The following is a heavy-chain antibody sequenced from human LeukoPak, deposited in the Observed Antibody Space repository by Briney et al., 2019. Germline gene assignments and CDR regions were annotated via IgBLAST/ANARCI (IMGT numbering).Heavy chain of an antibody. CDR3: ARNRGHCGGDCYSDAFDI. D-gene: IGHD2-21*02. J-gene: IGHJ3*02. V-gene: IGHV1-18*01. CDR1: GYTFTSYG. Sequence: GASVKVSCKASGYTFTSYGISWVRQAPGQGLEWMGWISAYNGNTNYAQKLQGRVTMTTDTSTSTAYMELRSLRSDDTAVYYCARNRGHCGGDCYSDAFDIWGQGTMVTVSS. CDR2: ISAYNGNT.